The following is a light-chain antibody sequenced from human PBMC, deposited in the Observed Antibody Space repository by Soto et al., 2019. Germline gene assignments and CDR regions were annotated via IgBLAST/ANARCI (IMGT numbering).Light chain of an antibody. V-gene: IGKV3-20*01. CDR3: QQYVSSPLT. J-gene: IGKJ4*01. CDR2: AAS. CDR1: QSVSNSY. Sequence: EIVLPQSPGTLSLSPGERATLSCRASQSVSNSYLAWHQQKPGQAPRLLIHAASTRATGIPDRFSGGGSGTDFTLTISRLEPEDFAVYYCQQYVSSPLTFGGGTKVEIK.